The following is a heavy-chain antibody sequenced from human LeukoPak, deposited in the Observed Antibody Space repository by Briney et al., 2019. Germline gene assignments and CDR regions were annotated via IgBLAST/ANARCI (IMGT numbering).Heavy chain of an antibody. Sequence: PGGSLRLSCAASGFTFSSYVMNWVRQAPGKGLEWVSAISGSGGSTYYADSVKGRFTISRDNSKNTLYLQMNSLRAEDTAVYYCAKDPTYYYDSSGYYYVPWGQGTLVTVSS. CDR3: AKDPTYYYDSSGYYYVP. CDR2: ISGSGGST. D-gene: IGHD3-22*01. J-gene: IGHJ5*02. V-gene: IGHV3-23*01. CDR1: GFTFSSYV.